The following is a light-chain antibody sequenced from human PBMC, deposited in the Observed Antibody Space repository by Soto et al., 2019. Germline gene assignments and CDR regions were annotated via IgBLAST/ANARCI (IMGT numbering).Light chain of an antibody. Sequence: QSVLTQPPSASGTPGQTVTISCSGSSSNIGSAYIYWYQHLPGTAPKLLIYRNNQRPSGVPDRFSASKSGTSASLAISGLRYEDEADYYCAAWDDSLVVFGGGTKPTVL. V-gene: IGLV1-47*01. J-gene: IGLJ2*01. CDR2: RNN. CDR3: AAWDDSLVV. CDR1: SSNIGSAY.